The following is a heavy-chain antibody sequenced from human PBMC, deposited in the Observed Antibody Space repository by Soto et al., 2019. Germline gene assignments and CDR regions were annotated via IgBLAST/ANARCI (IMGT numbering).Heavy chain of an antibody. CDR3: AKGGVAAARGYFDH. CDR1: EFIFRSYG. Sequence: EVQLLESGGGLVKPGGSLRLSCAASEFIFRSYGLSWVRQAPGKGLEWVSDISGSGSVTNYADSVKGRFTISRDNSNNTLSLQMDSLRAEDTAVYYCAKGGVAAARGYFDHWGQGTRVTVSS. D-gene: IGHD6-13*01. CDR2: ISGSGSVT. V-gene: IGHV3-23*01. J-gene: IGHJ4*02.